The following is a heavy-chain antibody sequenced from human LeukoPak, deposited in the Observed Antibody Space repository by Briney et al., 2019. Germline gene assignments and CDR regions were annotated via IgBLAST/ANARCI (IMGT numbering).Heavy chain of an antibody. Sequence: SETLSLTCTVSGGSISSGGYYWSWIRQHPGKGLEWIGYTYYSGSTYYNPSLKSRVTISVDTSKNQFSLKLSSVTAADTAVYYCARGSYGDSPLGYWGQGTLVTVSS. D-gene: IGHD4-17*01. CDR1: GGSISSGGYY. CDR2: TYYSGST. J-gene: IGHJ4*02. CDR3: ARGSYGDSPLGY. V-gene: IGHV4-31*03.